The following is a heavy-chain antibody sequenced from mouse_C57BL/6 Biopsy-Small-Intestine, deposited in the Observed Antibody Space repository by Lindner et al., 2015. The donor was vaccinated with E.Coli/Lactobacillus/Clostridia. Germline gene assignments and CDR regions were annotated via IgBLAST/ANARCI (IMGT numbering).Heavy chain of an antibody. D-gene: IGHD4-1*01. CDR2: INPYTDTT. CDR1: GYTFTSYV. J-gene: IGHJ3*01. CDR3: ARRNWDAAWFAY. V-gene: IGHV1-14*01. Sequence: VQLQESGPELVKPGTSVKMSCKASGYTFTSYVMHWVKQRPGQGLEWIGFINPYTDTTKYNEKFKGKATLTSDKSSSIAYMELTSLTSEDSAVYYCARRNWDAAWFAYWGQGTLVTVSA.